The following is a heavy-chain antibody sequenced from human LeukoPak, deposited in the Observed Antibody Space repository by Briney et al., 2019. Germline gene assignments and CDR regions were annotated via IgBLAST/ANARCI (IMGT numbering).Heavy chain of an antibody. V-gene: IGHV4-59*01. D-gene: IGHD1-26*01. CDR2: IHYSGST. CDR1: GGTISNYY. J-gene: IGHJ4*02. Sequence: SETLSLTCTVSGGTISNYYWDWIRQPPGKGLEWIGYIHYSGSTNYNPSLKSRVTISVDTSKNQFSLRLTSVTAADTAVYYCARTGIVGATPDYWGQGTLVTVST. CDR3: ARTGIVGATPDY.